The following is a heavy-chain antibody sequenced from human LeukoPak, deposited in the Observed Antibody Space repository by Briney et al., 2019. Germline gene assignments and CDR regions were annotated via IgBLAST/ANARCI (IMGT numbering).Heavy chain of an antibody. CDR3: ARFKGNYGDYPDAFDI. CDR2: IYTSGST. Sequence: PSQTLSLTCTVSGGSISSGSYYWSWIRQPAGKGLEWIGRIYTSGSTNYNPSLKSRVTISVDTSKNQFSLKLSSVTAADTAVYYCARFKGNYGDYPDAFDIWGQGTIVTVSS. CDR1: GGSISSGSYY. J-gene: IGHJ3*02. D-gene: IGHD4-17*01. V-gene: IGHV4-61*02.